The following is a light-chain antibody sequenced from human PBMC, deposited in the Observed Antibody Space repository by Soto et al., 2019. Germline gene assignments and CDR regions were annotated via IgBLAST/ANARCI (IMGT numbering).Light chain of an antibody. CDR2: LGS. V-gene: IGKV2-28*01. CDR1: QSLLHSNGYNY. Sequence: DIVMTQSPLSLPVIPGEPASISCRSSQSLLHSNGYNYLDWYLQKPGQSPQLLIYLGSNRASGVPDRFSGSGSGTDFTLKISRVEAEDVGVYYCMQPLQPPVTFGQGTRLEIK. CDR3: MQPLQPPVT. J-gene: IGKJ5*01.